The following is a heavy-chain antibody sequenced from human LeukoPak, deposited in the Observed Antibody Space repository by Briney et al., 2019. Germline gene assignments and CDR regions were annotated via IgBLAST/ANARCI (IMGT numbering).Heavy chain of an antibody. D-gene: IGHD1-26*01. Sequence: GGSLRLSCAASGFTFSSYWMSWVRQAPGKGLESVANIKQDGSEKYYVDSVKGRFTISRDNAKNSLYLQMNSLRAEDTAVYYCARAVWELLHGGFDYWGQGTLVTVSS. CDR3: ARAVWELLHGGFDY. V-gene: IGHV3-7*01. CDR2: IKQDGSEK. J-gene: IGHJ4*02. CDR1: GFTFSSYW.